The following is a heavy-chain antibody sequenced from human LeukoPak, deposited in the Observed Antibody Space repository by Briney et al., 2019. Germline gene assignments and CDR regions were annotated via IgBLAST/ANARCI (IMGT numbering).Heavy chain of an antibody. J-gene: IGHJ4*02. Sequence: SVKVSCKASGYTFTSYGISWVRQAPGQGLEWMGWISAYNGNTNYAQKLQGRVTMTRDTSISTAYMELSRLRSDDTAVYYCAVPYDSSGYYYYDYWGQGTLVTVSS. CDR2: ISAYNGNT. D-gene: IGHD3-22*01. V-gene: IGHV1-18*01. CDR1: GYTFTSYG. CDR3: AVPYDSSGYYYYDY.